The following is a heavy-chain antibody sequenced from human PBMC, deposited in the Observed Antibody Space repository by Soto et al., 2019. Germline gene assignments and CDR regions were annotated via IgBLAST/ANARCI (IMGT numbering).Heavy chain of an antibody. V-gene: IGHV1-69*02. Sequence: QVQLVQSGAEVKKPGSSVKVSCKASGGTFSSYTISWVRQAPGQGLEWMGRIIPILGIANYAQKFQGRVTMNSEKSTSTAYMELSRLRSEDTAVYYCARGPKVVVGATQRKTYYFDYWGQGTLVTVSS. CDR1: GGTFSSYT. CDR2: IIPILGIA. J-gene: IGHJ4*02. CDR3: ARGPKVVVGATQRKTYYFDY. D-gene: IGHD2-15*01.